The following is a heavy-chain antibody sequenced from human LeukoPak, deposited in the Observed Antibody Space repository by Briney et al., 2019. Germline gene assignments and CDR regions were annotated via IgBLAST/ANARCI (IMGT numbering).Heavy chain of an antibody. CDR3: AKGVDASGIYYYFYMDV. Sequence: GGSLRLSCAASGFTFSSYAMSWVRQAPGKGLEWVSAISDSGGSTYYADSVKGRFTISRDNSKNTLYLQMNNLRAEDTAVYYCAKGVDASGIYYYFYMDVWGKGTTVTVSS. CDR1: GFTFSSYA. J-gene: IGHJ6*03. D-gene: IGHD3-16*01. CDR2: ISDSGGST. V-gene: IGHV3-23*01.